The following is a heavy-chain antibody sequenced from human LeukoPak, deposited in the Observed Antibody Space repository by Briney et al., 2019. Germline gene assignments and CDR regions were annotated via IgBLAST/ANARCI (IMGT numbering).Heavy chain of an antibody. D-gene: IGHD5/OR15-5a*01. V-gene: IGHV3-43*02. CDR2: TSGDGITT. CDR3: ARDHVYGGADY. CDR1: GFIFGSHW. J-gene: IGHJ4*02. Sequence: GGSLRLSCAASGFIFGSHWMHWVRQAPGKGLEWVSLTSGDGITTYFADSVKGRFTISRDNSKSSLFLQMNSLRTEDTALYYCARDHVYGGADYWGQGTLVTVS.